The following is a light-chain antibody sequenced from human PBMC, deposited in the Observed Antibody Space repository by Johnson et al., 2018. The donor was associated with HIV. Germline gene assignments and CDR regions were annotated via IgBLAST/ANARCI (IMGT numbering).Light chain of an antibody. CDR1: ISNIGNNY. CDR3: GTWDGSLRVV. J-gene: IGLJ1*01. CDR2: DDN. Sequence: QSVLTQSPSVSAAPGQKVTISCSGSISNIGNNYISWYQQLPGTAPKLLIYDDNKRPLGIPDRFSGSKSGTSATLAINGLQTGAEADYYCGTWDGSLRVVFGTETKVTV. V-gene: IGLV1-51*01.